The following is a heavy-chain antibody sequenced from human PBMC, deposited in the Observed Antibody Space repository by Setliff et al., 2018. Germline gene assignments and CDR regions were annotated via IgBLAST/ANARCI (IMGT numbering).Heavy chain of an antibody. D-gene: IGHD3-10*01. CDR3: ARVWFGNMDV. Sequence: GGSLRLSCAASGFTFSNYWMSWVRQAPGKGLEWVANIKQDGSEKYYVDSVKGRFTISRDNARNSLYLQMNSLRAEDTAVYYCARVWFGNMDVWGKGTTVTVSS. V-gene: IGHV3-7*03. J-gene: IGHJ6*03. CDR1: GFTFSNYW. CDR2: IKQDGSEK.